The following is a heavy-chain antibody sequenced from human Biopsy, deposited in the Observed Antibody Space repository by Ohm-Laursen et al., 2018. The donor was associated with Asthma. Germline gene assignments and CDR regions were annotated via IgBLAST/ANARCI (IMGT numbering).Heavy chain of an antibody. J-gene: IGHJ4*02. CDR1: GYTFRSYG. V-gene: IGHV1-18*04. Sequence: ASVKVSCKASGYTFRSYGVSWVRQAPGQGLEWMGWISPFTGDTHFGQKFQGRVTMTTDTSTDTAYMELRSLRSDDTAVYYCARHPYNFGGFDYWGLGSLVLVSS. CDR3: ARHPYNFGGFDY. D-gene: IGHD5-24*01. CDR2: ISPFTGDT.